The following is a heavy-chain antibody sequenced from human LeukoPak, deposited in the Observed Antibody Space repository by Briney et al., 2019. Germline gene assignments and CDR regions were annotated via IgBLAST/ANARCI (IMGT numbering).Heavy chain of an antibody. CDR3: ARDLYSSSWYGSQGNWFDP. V-gene: IGHV4-39*02. CDR1: GGSISSTTYY. D-gene: IGHD6-13*01. CDR2: IYYSGST. Sequence: SVTLSLTCTVSGGSISSTTYYWDWIRQPPGKGLEWIGTIYYSGSTYYNPSLKSRVTISVDTSRNEFSLNLSSVTAADTAVYYCARDLYSSSWYGSQGNWFDPWGQGTLVTVSS. J-gene: IGHJ5*02.